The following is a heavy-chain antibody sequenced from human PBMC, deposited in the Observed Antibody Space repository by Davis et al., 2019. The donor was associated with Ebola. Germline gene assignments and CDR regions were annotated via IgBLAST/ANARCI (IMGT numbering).Heavy chain of an antibody. J-gene: IGHJ6*02. V-gene: IGHV1-69*13. CDR2: IIPIFGTA. D-gene: IGHD2-21*01. CDR3: ARAHCRRGDCYPKRKGYYYYGMDV. CDR1: GGTFSSYA. Sequence: SVKVSCKASGGTFSSYAISWVRQAPGQGLEWMGGIIPIFGTANYAQKFQGRVTITADESTSTAYMELSSLRSEDTAVYYCARAHCRRGDCYPKRKGYYYYGMDVWGQGTTVTVSS.